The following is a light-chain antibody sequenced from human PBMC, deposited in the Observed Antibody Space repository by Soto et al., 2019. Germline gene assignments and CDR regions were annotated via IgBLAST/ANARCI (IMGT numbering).Light chain of an antibody. Sequence: EIVLTQSPGTLSLSPGERATLSCRASQSVSSGYLAWYQQKPGQAPRLLIYGASIRATAIPDRFSGRGSGTDFTLTISRLEPEDFAVYYCQQYGSSPWTFGQGTKVDIK. CDR3: QQYGSSPWT. V-gene: IGKV3-20*01. J-gene: IGKJ1*01. CDR1: QSVSSGY. CDR2: GAS.